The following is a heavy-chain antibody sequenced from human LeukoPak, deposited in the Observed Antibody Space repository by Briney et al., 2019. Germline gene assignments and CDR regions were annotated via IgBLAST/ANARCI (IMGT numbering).Heavy chain of an antibody. V-gene: IGHV3-66*04. D-gene: IGHD6-19*01. CDR2: IYSGGSA. CDR1: GFTFSGFG. Sequence: GKSLRLSCVASGFTFSGFGMHWVRQAPGKGLEWVSVIYSGGSAYYADSVKGRFTISRDNSKNTLYLQMNSLRAEDTAVYYCARRGVAVAAPFDYWGQGTLVTVSS. J-gene: IGHJ4*02. CDR3: ARRGVAVAAPFDY.